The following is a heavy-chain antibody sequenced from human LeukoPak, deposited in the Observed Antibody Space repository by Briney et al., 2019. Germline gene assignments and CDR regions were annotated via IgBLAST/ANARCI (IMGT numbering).Heavy chain of an antibody. Sequence: ASVKVSCKASGYTFTGYYMHWVRQAPGQGLEWMGWISAYNGNTNYAQKLQGRVTMTTDTSTSTAYMELRSLRSDDTAVYYCARGVAAAGPDYWGQGTLVTVSS. CDR3: ARGVAAAGPDY. CDR1: GYTFTGYY. D-gene: IGHD6-13*01. CDR2: ISAYNGNT. V-gene: IGHV1-18*04. J-gene: IGHJ4*02.